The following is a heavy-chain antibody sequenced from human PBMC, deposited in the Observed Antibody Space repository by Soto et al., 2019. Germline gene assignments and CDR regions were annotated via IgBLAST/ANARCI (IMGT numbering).Heavy chain of an antibody. D-gene: IGHD2-15*01. Sequence: SVKVSCKASGGTFSSYAISWVRQAPGQGLEWMGGIIPIFGTANYAQKFQGRVTITADESTSTAYMELSSLRSEDTAVYYCARQPCSGGSCYPILFDYWGQGTLVTVSS. CDR3: ARQPCSGGSCYPILFDY. J-gene: IGHJ4*02. V-gene: IGHV1-69*13. CDR2: IIPIFGTA. CDR1: GGTFSSYA.